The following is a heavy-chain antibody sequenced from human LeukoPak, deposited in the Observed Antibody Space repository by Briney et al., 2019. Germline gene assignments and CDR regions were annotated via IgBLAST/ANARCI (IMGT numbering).Heavy chain of an antibody. CDR3: ARTSSPVGATSSNWFDP. V-gene: IGHV1-2*06. D-gene: IGHD1-26*01. CDR2: INPNSGGT. CDR1: GYTFTGYY. Sequence: ASVKVSCKASGYTFTGYYMHWVRQAPGQGLEWMGRINPNSGGTNYAQKFQGRVTMTRDTSISTAYMELSRLRSDDTAVYYCARTSSPVGATSSNWFDPWGQGTLVTVSP. J-gene: IGHJ5*02.